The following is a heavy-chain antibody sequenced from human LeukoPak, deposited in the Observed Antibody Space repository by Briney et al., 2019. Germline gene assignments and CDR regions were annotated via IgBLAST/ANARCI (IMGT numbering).Heavy chain of an antibody. D-gene: IGHD6-13*01. CDR3: AREYSSSWYVPSPIPYYFDY. V-gene: IGHV4-4*07. CDR2: IYTNGST. Sequence: PSETLSLTCTVSGGSISSYYWSWIRQPAGKGLEWIGRIYTNGSTNYNPSLKSRVTMSVDTSKNQFSLKLSSVTAADTAVYYCAREYSSSWYVPSPIPYYFDYWGQGTLVTVSS. J-gene: IGHJ4*02. CDR1: GGSISSYY.